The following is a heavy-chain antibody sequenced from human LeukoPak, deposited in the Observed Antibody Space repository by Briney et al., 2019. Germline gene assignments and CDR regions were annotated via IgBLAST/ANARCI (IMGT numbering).Heavy chain of an antibody. CDR3: ARGPGSSSDY. Sequence: GGSLRLSCAASGFIVSNNYMSWVRQAPGKGLEWVSVIYGGGSTYYADSAKGRFTISRDNSKNTLCLQMNSLRAEDTAVYYCARGPGSSSDYWGQGTLVTVSS. D-gene: IGHD6-13*01. V-gene: IGHV3-53*01. CDR1: GFIVSNNY. J-gene: IGHJ4*02. CDR2: IYGGGST.